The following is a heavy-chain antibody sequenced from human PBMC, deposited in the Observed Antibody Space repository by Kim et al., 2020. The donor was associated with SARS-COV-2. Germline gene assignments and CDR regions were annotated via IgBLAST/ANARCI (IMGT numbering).Heavy chain of an antibody. CDR1: GGSISSYY. CDR2: IYYSGST. Sequence: SETLSLTCTVSGGSISSYYWSWIRQPPGKGLEWIGYIYYSGSTNYNPSLKSRVTISVDTSKNQFSLKLSSVTAADTAVYYCARANTVYNWNYSENWFDPWGQGTLVTVSS. CDR3: ARANTVYNWNYSENWFDP. D-gene: IGHD1-7*01. V-gene: IGHV4-59*13. J-gene: IGHJ5*02.